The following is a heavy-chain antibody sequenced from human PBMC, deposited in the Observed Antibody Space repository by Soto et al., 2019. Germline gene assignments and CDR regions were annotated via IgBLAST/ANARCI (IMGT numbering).Heavy chain of an antibody. V-gene: IGHV3-11*01. J-gene: IGHJ4*02. CDR2: ISSSGDII. CDR3: ARDLGYYDSSGYFDY. CDR1: GFTFSDYY. D-gene: IGHD3-22*01. Sequence: QVQLVESGGGLVKPGWSLRLSCAASGFTFSDYYMTWIRQAPGKGLEWVSYISSSGDIIYYADSVKGRFTISRDNAQKSLLLQMNSLRDEDTAVYYCARDLGYYDSSGYFDYWGQGTLVTVSS.